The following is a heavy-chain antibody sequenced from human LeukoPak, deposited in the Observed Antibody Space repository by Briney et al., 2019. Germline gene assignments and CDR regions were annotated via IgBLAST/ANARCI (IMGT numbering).Heavy chain of an antibody. Sequence: GGSLRLSCAASGFTFSSYWMSWVRQAPGKGLEWVANIEQDGSEKYYVDSVKGRFTISRDNAKNSLYLQMNSLRAEDTAVYYCARTYYDFWSGYWAYWGQGTLVTVSS. CDR1: GFTFSSYW. CDR2: IEQDGSEK. CDR3: ARTYYDFWSGYWAY. V-gene: IGHV3-7*01. D-gene: IGHD3-3*01. J-gene: IGHJ4*02.